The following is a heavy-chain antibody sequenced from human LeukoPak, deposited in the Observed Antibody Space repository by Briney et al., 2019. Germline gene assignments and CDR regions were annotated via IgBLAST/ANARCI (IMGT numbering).Heavy chain of an antibody. J-gene: IGHJ4*02. CDR1: GGSISSSIW. CDR2: IYQSGRT. CDR3: ARGGSYVYFDY. V-gene: IGHV4-4*02. Sequence: SETLSLTCAVSGGSISSSIWWSWVLQTPGKGLEWIAEIYQSGRTNYNPSLRSRVTMSVDKSTNQFSLKLASVTAADTAVYYCARGGSYVYFDYWGQGTLVTVTS. D-gene: IGHD3-16*01.